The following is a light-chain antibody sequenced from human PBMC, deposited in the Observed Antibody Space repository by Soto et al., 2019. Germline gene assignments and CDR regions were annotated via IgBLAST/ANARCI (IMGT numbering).Light chain of an antibody. CDR2: WAS. CDR3: QQYYITPLA. Sequence: DIVMTKSPDSLAGSLGERATINCKSSQSVLFTSKNKNYLAWYQQKPGQPPKLLIYWASTRESGVPDRFSGSGSGTDFTLTISSLQAEDVAIYYCQQYYITPLAFGGGTQVEIK. J-gene: IGKJ4*01. V-gene: IGKV4-1*01. CDR1: QSVLFTSKNKNY.